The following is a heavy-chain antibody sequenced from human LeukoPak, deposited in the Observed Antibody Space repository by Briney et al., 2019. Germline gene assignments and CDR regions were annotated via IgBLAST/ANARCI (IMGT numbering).Heavy chain of an antibody. CDR1: GGSISSGGYY. J-gene: IGHJ4*02. CDR3: ARGQIVGATPGDY. Sequence: SETLSLTCTVSGGSISSGGYYWSWIRQPPGKGLEWIGYMYHSGSTYYNPSLKSRVTISVDRSKNQFSLKLSSVTATDTAVYYCARGQIVGATPGDYWGQGTLVTVSS. V-gene: IGHV4-30-2*01. D-gene: IGHD1-26*01. CDR2: MYHSGST.